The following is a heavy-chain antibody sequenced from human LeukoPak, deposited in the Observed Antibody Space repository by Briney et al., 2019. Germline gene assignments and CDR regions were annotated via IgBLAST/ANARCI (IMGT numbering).Heavy chain of an antibody. CDR3: AKDTYYYDSSGYRWFDP. Sequence: GGSLRLSCAASGFTFSSYEMNWVRQAPGKGLEWVSYISSSGSTIYYADSVKGRFTISRDNAKNSLYLQMNSLRAEDTAVYYCAKDTYYYDSSGYRWFDPWGQGTLVTVSS. D-gene: IGHD3-22*01. CDR2: ISSSGSTI. J-gene: IGHJ5*02. CDR1: GFTFSSYE. V-gene: IGHV3-48*03.